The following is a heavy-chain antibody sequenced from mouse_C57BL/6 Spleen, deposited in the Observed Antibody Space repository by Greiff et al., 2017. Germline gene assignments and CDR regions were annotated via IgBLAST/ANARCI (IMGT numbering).Heavy chain of an antibody. CDR3: AREGIYYGNYSGVAY. Sequence: VQLKESGGGLVKPGGSLKLSCAASGFTFSDYGMHWVRQAPEKGLEWVAYISSGSSTIYYPDTVKGRFTISRDNAKNTLFLQMTSLRSEDTAMYYCAREGIYYGNYSGVAYWGQGTLVTVSA. V-gene: IGHV5-17*01. D-gene: IGHD2-1*01. CDR2: ISSGSSTI. J-gene: IGHJ3*01. CDR1: GFTFSDYG.